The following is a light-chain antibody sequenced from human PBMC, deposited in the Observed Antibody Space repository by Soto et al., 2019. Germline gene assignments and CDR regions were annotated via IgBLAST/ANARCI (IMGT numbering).Light chain of an antibody. J-gene: IGLJ2*01. V-gene: IGLV2-14*01. CDR3: SSYSNTSSPHVL. CDR2: EVT. CDR1: RSDVGRYNY. Sequence: QSALTQPASVSGSPGQSITISCTGTRSDVGRYNYVSWYQQHPGKAPKLMIYEVTYRPSGVSARFSGSKSGNTASLTISGLQAEEEDDYYCSSYSNTSSPHVLFGGGTK.